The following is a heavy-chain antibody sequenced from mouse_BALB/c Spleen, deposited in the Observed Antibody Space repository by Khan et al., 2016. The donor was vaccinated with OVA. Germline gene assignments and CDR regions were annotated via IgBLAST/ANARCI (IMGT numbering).Heavy chain of an antibody. CDR3: ARTGYGSLGY. V-gene: IGHV1-18*01. Sequence: EVQLVESGPELVKPGTSVKISCKASGYTFTDYTMDWVKQSHGKSLEWIGDINPNNGDTFYNQKFKDKAALTVDKSSSTAFMELHSLTSEDTAVYDCARTGYGSLGYWGQGTTLTVSS. CDR1: GYTFTDYT. J-gene: IGHJ2*01. CDR2: INPNNGDT. D-gene: IGHD1-1*01.